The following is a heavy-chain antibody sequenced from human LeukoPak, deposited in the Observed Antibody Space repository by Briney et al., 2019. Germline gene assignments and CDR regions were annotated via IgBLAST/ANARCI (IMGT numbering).Heavy chain of an antibody. CDR2: IIPIFGTA. J-gene: IGHJ6*02. CDR3: ARGPGALSLNPYLSGMDV. V-gene: IGHV1-69*05. CDR1: GGTFSSYA. Sequence: SVKVSCKASGGTFSSYAISWVRQAPGQGLEWMGGIIPIFGTANYAQKFQGRVTITTDESTSTAYMELSSLRSEDTAVYYCARGPGALSLNPYLSGMDVWGQGTTVTV. D-gene: IGHD1-26*01.